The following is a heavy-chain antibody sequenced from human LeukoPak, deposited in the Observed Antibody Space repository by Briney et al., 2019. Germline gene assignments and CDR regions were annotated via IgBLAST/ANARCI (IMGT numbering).Heavy chain of an antibody. CDR1: GFTFSSYW. D-gene: IGHD5-18*01. Sequence: PGGSLRLSCAASGFTFSSYWMSWVRQAPGKGLEWVANIKQDGSEKYYVDSVKGRFTISRDNAENSLYLQMNSLRAEDTAVYYCRGIQLWARTYAFDIWGQGTMVTVSS. CDR3: RGIQLWARTYAFDI. CDR2: IKQDGSEK. V-gene: IGHV3-7*01. J-gene: IGHJ3*02.